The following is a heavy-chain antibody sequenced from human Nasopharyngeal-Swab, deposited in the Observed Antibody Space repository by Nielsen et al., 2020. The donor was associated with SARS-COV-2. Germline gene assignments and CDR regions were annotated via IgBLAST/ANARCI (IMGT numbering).Heavy chain of an antibody. V-gene: IGHV4-39*07. J-gene: IGHJ5*02. Sequence: RQAPGKGLEWIGSIYYSGSTYYNPSLKSRVTISVDTSKNQFSLKLSSVTAADTAVYYCARDLDSSSWFNWFDPWGQGTLVTVSS. CDR3: ARDLDSSSWFNWFDP. D-gene: IGHD6-13*01. CDR2: IYYSGST.